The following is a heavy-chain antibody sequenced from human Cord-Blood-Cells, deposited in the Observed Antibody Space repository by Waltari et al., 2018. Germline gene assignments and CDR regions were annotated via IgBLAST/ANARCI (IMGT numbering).Heavy chain of an antibody. CDR3: AGGRGYSYGYRFDP. CDR2: INHSGST. CDR1: GGSFSGYY. J-gene: IGHJ5*02. Sequence: QVQLQQWGAGLLKPSETLSLTCAVYGGSFSGYYWSWIRQPPGKGLEWIGEINHSGSTNYNPSLKSRVTISVDTSKNQFSLKLSSVTAADTAVYYCAGGRGYSYGYRFDPWGQGTLVTVSS. D-gene: IGHD5-18*01. V-gene: IGHV4-34*01.